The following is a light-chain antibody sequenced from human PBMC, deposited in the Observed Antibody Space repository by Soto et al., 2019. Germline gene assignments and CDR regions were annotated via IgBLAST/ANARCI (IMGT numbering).Light chain of an antibody. V-gene: IGKV3-11*01. J-gene: IGKJ5*01. CDR3: QQRSNWPIT. Sequence: EIVLTQSPATLSLSPGARATLSCRASPSISSYLAWYQQKPGQAPRLLIYDASNTATGIPARFSGSGSGTDFTLTISSLEPEDFAVYYCQQRSNWPITFGQGTRLEIK. CDR2: DAS. CDR1: PSISSY.